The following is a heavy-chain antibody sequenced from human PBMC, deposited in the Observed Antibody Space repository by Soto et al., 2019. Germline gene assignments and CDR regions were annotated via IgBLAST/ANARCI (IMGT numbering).Heavy chain of an antibody. J-gene: IGHJ4*02. CDR2: INAIIGTA. CDR3: ARGGDLPARDKSFDY. Sequence: SVKVSCKASGYTFTSYAMHWVRQAPGQGLEWMGGINAIIGTAKYAQKFQGRVTITADESTSTAYMELSSLRSEDTAVYYCARGGDLPARDKSFDYWGQGTLVTVSS. CDR1: GYTFTSYA. V-gene: IGHV1-69*13. D-gene: IGHD3-16*01.